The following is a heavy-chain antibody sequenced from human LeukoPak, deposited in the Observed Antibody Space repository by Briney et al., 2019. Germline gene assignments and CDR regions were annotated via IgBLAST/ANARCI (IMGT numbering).Heavy chain of an antibody. J-gene: IGHJ4*02. CDR2: LDESGTT. CDR1: GGSVSSRENY. V-gene: IGHV4-39*01. D-gene: IGHD2/OR15-2a*01. CDR3: ARMCNSGGSNPAGIDN. Sequence: SETLSLTCTVSGGSVSSRENYWDWSRQPPGTGVQWVANLDESGTTYYKPSLKSRATMSIDTSRNPFYLKLSSVTAADTAVYYCARMCNSGGSNPAGIDNWGQGTLVTVSS.